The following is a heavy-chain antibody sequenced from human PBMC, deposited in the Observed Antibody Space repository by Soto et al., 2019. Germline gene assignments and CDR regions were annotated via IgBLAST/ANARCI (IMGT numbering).Heavy chain of an antibody. D-gene: IGHD6-13*01. J-gene: IGHJ4*02. CDR1: GLSISSDNW. Sequence: QVQLQESGPGLVRPSGTVSLTCAVSGLSISSDNWWSWVRQPPGKGLEWIGEIHHSGSTNYNPSLQSRVTISVVPSKDLFSLTRNSVTAADTAFYYCARDQGSHPGDWGQGTLVSVSS. CDR3: ARDQGSHPGD. CDR2: IHHSGST. V-gene: IGHV4-4*02.